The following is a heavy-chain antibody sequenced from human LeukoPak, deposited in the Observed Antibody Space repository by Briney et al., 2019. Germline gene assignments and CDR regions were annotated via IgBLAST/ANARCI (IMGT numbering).Heavy chain of an antibody. CDR3: AKMIVAAGPLDY. CDR1: GGSFSGYY. V-gene: IGHV4-34*01. J-gene: IGHJ4*02. CDR2: INLSGST. Sequence: SETLSLTCAVYGGSFSGYYWSWIRQPPGKGLEWIGEINLSGSTNYNPSLKSRVTISVDTSKNQFSLKLSSVTAADAAVYYCAKMIVAAGPLDYWGQGTLVTVSS. D-gene: IGHD6-13*01.